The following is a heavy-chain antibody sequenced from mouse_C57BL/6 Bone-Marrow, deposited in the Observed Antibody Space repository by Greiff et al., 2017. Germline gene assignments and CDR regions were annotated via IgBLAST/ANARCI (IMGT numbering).Heavy chain of an antibody. CDR1: GYTFTSYW. Sequence: VQLQQSGAELVKPGASVKVSCKASGYTFTSYWMHWVKQRPGQGLEWIGRIHPSDSDTNYNQKFKGKATFTVYKSSSTAYIQLSSLTSAASAVNYCSMKTTVVQNYWGQGTSVTVSS. J-gene: IGHJ4*01. D-gene: IGHD1-1*01. CDR2: IHPSDSDT. CDR3: SMKTTVVQNY. V-gene: IGHV1-74*01.